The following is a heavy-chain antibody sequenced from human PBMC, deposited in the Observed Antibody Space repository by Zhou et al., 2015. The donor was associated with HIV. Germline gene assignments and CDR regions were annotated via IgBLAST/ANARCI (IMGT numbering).Heavy chain of an antibody. Sequence: QVQLVQSGAEVKKPGSSVKVSCKASGGTFSSYAISWVRQAPGQGLEWMGGIIPIFGTANYAQKFQGRVTITADESTSTAYMELSSLRSEDTAVYYCARVNSGSYSTYYYYGMDVWGQRDHGHRLL. V-gene: IGHV1-69*12. D-gene: IGHD1-26*01. CDR3: ARVNSGSYSTYYYYGMDV. J-gene: IGHJ6*02. CDR1: GGTFSSYA. CDR2: IIPIFGTA.